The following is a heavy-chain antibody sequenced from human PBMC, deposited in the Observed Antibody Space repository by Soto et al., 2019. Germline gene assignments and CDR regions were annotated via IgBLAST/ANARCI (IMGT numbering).Heavy chain of an antibody. V-gene: IGHV3-33*01. CDR1: GFTFSIYG. CDR2: IWYDGSNK. D-gene: IGHD6-19*01. J-gene: IGHJ6*02. Sequence: GGSLRLSCAASGFTFSIYGMHWVRQAPGKGLEWVAVIWYDGSNKYYADSVKGRFTISRDNSKNTLYLQMNSLRAEDTAVYYCARDRIAVAGPRGYYYYGMDVWGQGTTVTVSS. CDR3: ARDRIAVAGPRGYYYYGMDV.